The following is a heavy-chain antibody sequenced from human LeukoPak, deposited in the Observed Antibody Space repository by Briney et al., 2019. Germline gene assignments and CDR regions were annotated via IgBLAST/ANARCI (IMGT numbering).Heavy chain of an antibody. CDR2: IYPGDSDI. CDR1: GYNFTNYW. D-gene: IGHD3-16*01. J-gene: IGHJ4*02. Sequence: GESLKISCQGSGYNFTNYWIGWVRQMPGKGLEWMGIIYPGDSDIRYSPSFQGQVTISVDKSANTAYLQRSSLKASDTAIYYCARGGSHFEYWGQGTLVTVSS. CDR3: ARGGSHFEY. V-gene: IGHV5-51*01.